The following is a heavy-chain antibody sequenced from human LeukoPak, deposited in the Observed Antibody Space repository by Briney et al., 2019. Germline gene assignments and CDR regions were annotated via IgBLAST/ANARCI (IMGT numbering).Heavy chain of an antibody. V-gene: IGHV1-2*02. D-gene: IGHD2-2*01. CDR3: ARKYCSSTSCYRLYYYFMDV. CDR2: INPKSGGT. Sequence: ASVKVSCKASGYTFTGYYMHWVRQAPGQGLEWMGWINPKSGGTNYAQKFQGRVTMTRDTSISTAYMELSRLRSDDTAVYYCARKYCSSTSCYRLYYYFMDVWGKGTTVTVSS. J-gene: IGHJ6*03. CDR1: GYTFTGYY.